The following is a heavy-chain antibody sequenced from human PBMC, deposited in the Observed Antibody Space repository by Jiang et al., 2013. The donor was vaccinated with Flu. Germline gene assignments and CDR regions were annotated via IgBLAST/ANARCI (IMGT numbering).Heavy chain of an antibody. V-gene: IGHV1-46*01. D-gene: IGHD1-26*01. CDR1: GYTFSSYY. CDR2: INPSGGST. Sequence: GAEVKKPGASVKVSCKASGYTFSSYYMHWVRQAPGQGLEWMGFINPSGGSTSYAQNFQGRVTMTRDTSTSTVYMELTSLRSEDTAVYYCARNSDSGFDYWGQGTLVTVSS. CDR3: ARNSDSGFDY. J-gene: IGHJ4*02.